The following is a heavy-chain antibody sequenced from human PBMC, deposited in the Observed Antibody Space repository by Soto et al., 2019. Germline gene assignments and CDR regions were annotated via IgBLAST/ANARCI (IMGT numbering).Heavy chain of an antibody. Sequence: QITLKESGPPLVKPTQTLTLTCTFSGFSLSTSGVGVGWIRQPPGKALEWLSLIYWDDDKRYSPSLKSRLTITKATSKNQVVLTMTNMDPVDTATYYCAPRSSGAHFQHWGQGTLVTVSS. D-gene: IGHD6-19*01. CDR3: APRSSGAHFQH. J-gene: IGHJ1*01. V-gene: IGHV2-5*02. CDR1: GFSLSTSGVG. CDR2: IYWDDDK.